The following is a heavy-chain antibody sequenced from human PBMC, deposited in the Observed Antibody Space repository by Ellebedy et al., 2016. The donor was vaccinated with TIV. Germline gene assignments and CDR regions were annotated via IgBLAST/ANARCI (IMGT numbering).Heavy chain of an antibody. CDR3: ARVPKLVPAAIHWYFDL. Sequence: GGPLRLSXAASGFTFSSYWMHWVRQAPGKGLVWVSRINSDGSSTSYADSVKGRFTISRDNAKNTLYLQMNSLRAEDTAVYYCARVPKLVPAAIHWYFDLWGRGTLVTVSS. J-gene: IGHJ2*01. CDR2: INSDGSST. D-gene: IGHD2-2*01. CDR1: GFTFSSYW. V-gene: IGHV3-74*01.